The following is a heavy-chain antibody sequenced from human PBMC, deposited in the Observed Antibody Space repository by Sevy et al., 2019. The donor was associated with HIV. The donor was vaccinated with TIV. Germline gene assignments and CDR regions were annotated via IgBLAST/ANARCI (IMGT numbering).Heavy chain of an antibody. Sequence: GGSLRLSCAASGFTFSSYSMNWVRQAPGKGLEWVSSISSSSSYIYYADSVKGRFTISRDNAKNSLYLQMNSLRAEDTAVDYCARVIGGWYASSQFDPWGQGTLVTVSS. CDR3: ARVIGGWYASSQFDP. CDR2: ISSSSSYI. D-gene: IGHD6-19*01. CDR1: GFTFSSYS. V-gene: IGHV3-21*01. J-gene: IGHJ5*02.